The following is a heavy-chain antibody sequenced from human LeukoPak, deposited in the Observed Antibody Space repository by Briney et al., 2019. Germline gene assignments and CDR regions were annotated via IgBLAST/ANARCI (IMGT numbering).Heavy chain of an antibody. CDR3: ARHRSTTVTTGFGY. Sequence: GSLRLSCAASGFTFSSYAMSWVRQAPGKGLEWIGSIYYSGSTYYNPSLKSRVTISVDTSKNQFSLKLSSVTAADTAVYYCARHRSTTVTTGFGYWGQGTLVTVSS. CDR1: GFTFSSYA. J-gene: IGHJ4*02. D-gene: IGHD4-17*01. CDR2: IYYSGST. V-gene: IGHV4-39*01.